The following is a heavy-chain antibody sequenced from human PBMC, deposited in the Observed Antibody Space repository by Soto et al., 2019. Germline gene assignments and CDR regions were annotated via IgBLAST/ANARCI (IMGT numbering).Heavy chain of an antibody. V-gene: IGHV1-18*04. CDR3: ARGESGCGWFIDY. D-gene: IGHD6-19*01. CDR1: GYTLTSYG. J-gene: IGHJ4*02. Sequence: SVKVPCKPFGYTLTSYGISWVGKAPGQGLEWVGGISVSDGKPHNAQRLQGGVTMTTDTSTRTAYMGLRSLRSDDTAVYSCARGESGCGWFIDYWGRGTLVTVSS. CDR2: ISVSDGKP.